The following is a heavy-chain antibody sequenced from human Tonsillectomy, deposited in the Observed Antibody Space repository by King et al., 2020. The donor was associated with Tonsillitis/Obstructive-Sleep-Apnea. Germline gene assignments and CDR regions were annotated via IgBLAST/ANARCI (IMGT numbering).Heavy chain of an antibody. D-gene: IGHD3-22*01. CDR3: TRETMIAPYGMDA. Sequence: VQLVQSGGGLVQPGRSLKLSCRASGFTFGDYAMSWVRQAPGKGLEWVSFIRSKPYGGTTEYAASVKGRFTISRDDSKSIAYLQMNSLKTDDTAVYYCTRETMIAPYGMDAWGQGTTVTVSS. CDR1: GFTFGDYA. V-gene: IGHV3-49*04. J-gene: IGHJ6*02. CDR2: IRSKPYGGTT.